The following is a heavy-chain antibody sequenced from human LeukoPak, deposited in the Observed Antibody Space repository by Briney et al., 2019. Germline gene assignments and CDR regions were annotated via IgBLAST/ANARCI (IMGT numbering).Heavy chain of an antibody. CDR3: AKYVVGGSSYYFDY. CDR1: GLTVSSNY. Sequence: GGALRLSCTASGLTVSSNYMNWVRQAPGKGLEWVSIIYNDGSTYYADSVKGRFTISRDNSKNTLYLQMNSLRAEDTAVYYCAKYVVGGSSYYFDYWGQGTLVTVSS. J-gene: IGHJ4*02. CDR2: IYNDGST. V-gene: IGHV3-66*01. D-gene: IGHD2-15*01.